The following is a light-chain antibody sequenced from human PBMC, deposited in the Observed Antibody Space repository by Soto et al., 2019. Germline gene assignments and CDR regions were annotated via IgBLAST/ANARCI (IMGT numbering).Light chain of an antibody. CDR3: AAWDDRLSGLV. CDR1: SSNIGAGYD. Sequence: QSVLTQTPSVSGAPGQKITMSCTGSSSNIGAGYDVHWYHQLPGTAPKLVIYRNNQRPSGVPDRISGSKSGTSASLAISGLRSEDEADYYCAAWDDRLSGLVFGRGTKLTVL. V-gene: IGLV1-47*01. CDR2: RNN. J-gene: IGLJ2*01.